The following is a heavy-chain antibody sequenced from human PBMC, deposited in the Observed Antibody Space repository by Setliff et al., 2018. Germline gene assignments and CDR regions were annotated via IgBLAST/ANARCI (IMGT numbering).Heavy chain of an antibody. CDR2: IYPGDSHT. CDR1: GYSFSNFW. CDR3: AGSLVGATYSVYFDY. V-gene: IGHV5-51*01. J-gene: IGHJ4*02. D-gene: IGHD1-26*01. Sequence: PGESLKISCKGSGYSFSNFWIGWVRRMPGKGLEWMGIIYPGDSHTRYSPSFQGQVTMSADKSINTAYLQWSNLKASDTAIYYCAGSLVGATYSVYFDYWGQGALVTVSS.